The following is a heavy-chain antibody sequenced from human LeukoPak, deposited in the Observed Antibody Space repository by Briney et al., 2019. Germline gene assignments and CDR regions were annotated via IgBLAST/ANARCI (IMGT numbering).Heavy chain of an antibody. D-gene: IGHD2-15*01. Sequence: PGGSLRLSCAASGFTFSSYAMHWVRQAPGKGLEYVSAISSNGGSTYYANSVKGRFTISRDNSKNTLYLQMGSLRAEDMAVYYCARDVGYCSGGSCYGFAYWGQGTLVTVSS. CDR2: ISSNGGST. V-gene: IGHV3-64*01. CDR1: GFTFSSYA. J-gene: IGHJ4*02. CDR3: ARDVGYCSGGSCYGFAY.